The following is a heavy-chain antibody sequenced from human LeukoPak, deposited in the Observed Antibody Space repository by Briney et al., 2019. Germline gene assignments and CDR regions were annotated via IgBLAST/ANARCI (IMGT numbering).Heavy chain of an antibody. Sequence: SQTLSLTCTVSGGSISSGDYYWSWIRQPPGKGLEWIGYIYYIGSTNYNPSLTSRVAISLDRTKNQFSLKLTSVTAADTAVYYCARRAADDAFDLWGQGTLVTVSS. J-gene: IGHJ3*01. CDR1: GGSISSGDYY. CDR3: ARRAADDAFDL. CDR2: IYYIGST. V-gene: IGHV4-30-4*01.